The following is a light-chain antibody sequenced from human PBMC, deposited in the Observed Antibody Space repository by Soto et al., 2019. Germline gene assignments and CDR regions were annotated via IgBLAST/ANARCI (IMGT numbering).Light chain of an antibody. V-gene: IGLV2-14*01. CDR1: SSDVGGYNY. CDR2: DVS. J-gene: IGLJ1*01. CDR3: SSYTSSNTQV. Sequence: QSALTQPASVAGSPGQSITISCTGTSSDVGGYNYVSWYQQHPGKAPKLMIYDVSNRPSGVSNHFSGSKSGNTASLTISGLQAEDEADYYCSSYTSSNTQVFGTGTQLTVL.